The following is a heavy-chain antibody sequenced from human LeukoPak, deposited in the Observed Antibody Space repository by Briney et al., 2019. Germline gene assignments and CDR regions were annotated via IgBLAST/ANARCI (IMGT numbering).Heavy chain of an antibody. Sequence: SETLSLTCAVYGGSFSGYYWSWIRQPPGKGLEWIGEINHSGSTNYNPSLKSRVTISVDTSKNQFSLKLSSVTAADTAVYYCATSNSDEYNWFDPRGQGTLVTVSS. V-gene: IGHV4-34*01. CDR2: INHSGST. CDR3: ATSNSDEYNWFDP. D-gene: IGHD6-6*01. CDR1: GGSFSGYY. J-gene: IGHJ5*02.